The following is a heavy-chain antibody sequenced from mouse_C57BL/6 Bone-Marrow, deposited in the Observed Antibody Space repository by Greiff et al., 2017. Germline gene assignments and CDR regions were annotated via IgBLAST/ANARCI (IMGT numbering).Heavy chain of an antibody. Sequence: VKLQESGAELVRPGTSVKMSCKASGYTFTNYWIGWAKQRPGHGLEWIGDIYPGGGYTNYNEQFKGKATLTDDKSDSTAYMQFSSLTSEDSAIYYCARSGLYDYQGGWFAYWGQGTLVTVSA. V-gene: IGHV1-63*01. J-gene: IGHJ3*01. CDR2: IYPGGGYT. D-gene: IGHD2-4*01. CDR3: ARSGLYDYQGGWFAY. CDR1: GYTFTNYW.